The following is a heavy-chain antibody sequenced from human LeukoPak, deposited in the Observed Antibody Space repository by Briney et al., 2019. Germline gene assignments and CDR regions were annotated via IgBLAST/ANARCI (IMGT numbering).Heavy chain of an antibody. CDR1: GFTFSSYG. J-gene: IGHJ4*02. V-gene: IGHV3-30*02. CDR2: IRYDGSNK. Sequence: GGSLRLSCAASGFTFSSYGMHWVRQAPGKGLEWVAFIRYDGSNKYYADSVKGRFTISRDNSKNTLYLQMNSLRAEDTAAYYCAKDLDYGSGKYYFDYWGQGTLVTVSS. D-gene: IGHD3-10*01. CDR3: AKDLDYGSGKYYFDY.